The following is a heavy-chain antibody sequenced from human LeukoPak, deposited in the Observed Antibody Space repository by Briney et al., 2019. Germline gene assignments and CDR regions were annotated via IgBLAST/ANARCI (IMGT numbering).Heavy chain of an antibody. CDR2: ISGDATT. V-gene: IGHV3-43*02. CDR1: GFTFDDYA. Sequence: GGSLRLSCAPSGFTFDDYAMHWVRQAPGKGLEWVSLISGDATTYYAESTAGRFTISRDNSKNSLYLQMNSLRIEDTALYYCAKDHLIYDDNGLWFDPWGQGTLVTVSS. J-gene: IGHJ5*02. CDR3: AKDHLIYDDNGLWFDP. D-gene: IGHD5/OR15-5a*01.